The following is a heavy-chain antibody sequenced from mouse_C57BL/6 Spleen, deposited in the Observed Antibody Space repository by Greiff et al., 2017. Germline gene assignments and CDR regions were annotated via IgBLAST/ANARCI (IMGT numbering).Heavy chain of an antibody. D-gene: IGHD1-1*01. CDR2: INPNNGGT. CDR1: GYTFTDYN. CDR3: ARDYYGSSDYYAMDY. V-gene: IGHV1-22*01. Sequence: VQLQQSGPELVKPGASVKMSCKASGYTFTDYNMHWVKQSHGKSLEWIGYINPNNGGTSYNQKFKGKATLTVDKSSSTAYMELRSLTSEESAVYYCARDYYGSSDYYAMDYWGQGTSVTVSS. J-gene: IGHJ4*01.